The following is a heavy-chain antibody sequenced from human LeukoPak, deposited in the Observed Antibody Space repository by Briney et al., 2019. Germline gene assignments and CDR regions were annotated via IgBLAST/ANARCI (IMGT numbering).Heavy chain of an antibody. CDR2: ISYDGSNK. D-gene: IGHD6-19*01. CDR3: AKWDLAEAGTGSPYYYYYGMDV. J-gene: IGHJ6*02. Sequence: GGSLRLSCAASGFSFNTYGMHWVRQGPGKGLEWVAVISYDGSNKWYADSVKGRFTISRDNSKNTLYLQMNSLRAEDTAVYYCAKWDLAEAGTGSPYYYYYGMDVWGQGTTVTVSS. CDR1: GFSFNTYG. V-gene: IGHV3-30*18.